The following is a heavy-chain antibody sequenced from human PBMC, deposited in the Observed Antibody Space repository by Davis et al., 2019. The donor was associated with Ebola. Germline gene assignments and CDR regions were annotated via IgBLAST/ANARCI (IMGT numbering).Heavy chain of an antibody. V-gene: IGHV3-7*01. CDR1: GITFSTYW. Sequence: GESLKISCAASGITFSTYWMSWXXXXXXXXXEWVANIKKDGSEKYYVDSVKDRFTISRDNAKNSLYLQMNSLRAEDTAVYYCGRGHSEREILIYYGMDVWGKGTTVTVSS. J-gene: IGHJ6*04. CDR3: GRGHSEREILIYYGMDV. CDR2: IKKDGSEK. D-gene: IGHD3-10*01.